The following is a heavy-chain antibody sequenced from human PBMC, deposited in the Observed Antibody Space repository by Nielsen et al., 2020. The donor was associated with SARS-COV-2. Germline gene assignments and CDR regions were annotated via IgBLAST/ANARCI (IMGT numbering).Heavy chain of an antibody. V-gene: IGHV3-9*01. CDR1: GFTFDDYA. Sequence: GGSLRLSCVASGFTFDDYAMHWVRQAPGKGLEWVSGISWNSGSRGYADSVMGRFTISRDNDKKSLYLEMNSLRGDDTAIYYCARDRPGPGDNSYYGMDVWGQGTTVTVSS. J-gene: IGHJ6*02. CDR3: ARDRPGPGDNSYYGMDV. D-gene: IGHD3-16*01. CDR2: ISWNSGSR.